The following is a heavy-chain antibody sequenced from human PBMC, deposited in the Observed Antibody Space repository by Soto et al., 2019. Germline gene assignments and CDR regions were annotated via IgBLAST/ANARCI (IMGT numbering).Heavy chain of an antibody. CDR3: ARGSRNDESAFDI. J-gene: IGHJ3*02. CDR1: GFTVSSNY. V-gene: IGHV3-66*01. Sequence: GGSLRLSCAASGFTVSSNYMSWVRQAPGKGLEWVSLIYSGGSTYYADSVKGRFTISRDNSKNTLYLQMNSLRAEDTAVYYCARGSRNDESAFDIWGQGTMVTVSS. CDR2: IYSGGST. D-gene: IGHD1-1*01.